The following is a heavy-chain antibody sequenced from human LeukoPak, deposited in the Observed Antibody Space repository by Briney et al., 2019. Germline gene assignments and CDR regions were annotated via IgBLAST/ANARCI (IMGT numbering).Heavy chain of an antibody. V-gene: IGHV3-23*01. CDR1: GFTFSSYA. J-gene: IGHJ4*02. Sequence: GGSLRLSCAASGFTFSSYAMSWVRQAPGKGLEWVSAISGSGGSTYSADSVKGRFTISGDNSKNTLYLQMNSLRAEDTAVYYCAKALCSGGTCYRLDYWGQGTLVTVSS. CDR2: ISGSGGST. CDR3: AKALCSGGTCYRLDY. D-gene: IGHD2-15*01.